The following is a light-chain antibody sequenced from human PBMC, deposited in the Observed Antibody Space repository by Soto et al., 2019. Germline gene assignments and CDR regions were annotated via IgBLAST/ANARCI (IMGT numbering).Light chain of an antibody. J-gene: IGKJ5*01. CDR2: GAS. Sequence: EIVMTQSPATLSVSPXEXVXXSXXASLGISINLAWYQQKPGQAPRLLIYGASTRATGIPARFSGSGSATEFTLTISSLQSEDFAVYYCQQYNNWPPTFGQGTRLEIK. CDR3: QQYNNWPPT. CDR1: LGISIN. V-gene: IGKV3-15*01.